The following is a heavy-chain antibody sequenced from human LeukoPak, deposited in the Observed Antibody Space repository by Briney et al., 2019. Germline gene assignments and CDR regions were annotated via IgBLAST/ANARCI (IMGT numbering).Heavy chain of an antibody. Sequence: SETLSLTCTVSGGSISSSSYYWGWIRQPPGKGLEWIGSIYYSGSTYYNPSLKSRVTKSVDTSKNQFSLKLSSVTAADTAVYYCASMVRGVIASWFDPWGQGTLVTVSS. CDR1: GGSISSSSYY. CDR2: IYYSGST. J-gene: IGHJ5*02. V-gene: IGHV4-39*01. D-gene: IGHD3-10*01. CDR3: ASMVRGVIASWFDP.